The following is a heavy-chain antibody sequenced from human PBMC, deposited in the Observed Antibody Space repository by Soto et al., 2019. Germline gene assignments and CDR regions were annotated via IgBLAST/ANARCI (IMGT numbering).Heavy chain of an antibody. V-gene: IGHV1-2*02. J-gene: IGHJ4*02. Sequence: QVQLVQSGAEVKKPGASVKVSYKPSGYTFTDLYIHWVRQAPGQGLEWMGWIDPRSGDRRNTQKFQGRVTMSRDTSTSTVYMELSSLTSDDTAVYYCARDNYGPLEYWGQGTLVTVSS. CDR1: GYTFTDLY. CDR3: ARDNYGPLEY. CDR2: IDPRSGDR. D-gene: IGHD3-10*01.